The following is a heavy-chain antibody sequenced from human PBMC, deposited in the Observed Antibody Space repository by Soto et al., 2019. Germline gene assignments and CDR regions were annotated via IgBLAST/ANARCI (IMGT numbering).Heavy chain of an antibody. J-gene: IGHJ4*02. CDR1: GFTFRSYA. CDR3: AKPGYLEQWLVRGYFDY. Sequence: GGSLSLSCAASGFTFRSYAMSWVRQAPGKGLEWVSAISSSGGTTHYADSVKGRFIISGDNSKNTLYLQMNSLRADDTAVYYCAKPGYLEQWLVRGYFDYWGQGTMVTVSS. CDR2: ISSSGGTT. V-gene: IGHV3-23*01. D-gene: IGHD6-19*01.